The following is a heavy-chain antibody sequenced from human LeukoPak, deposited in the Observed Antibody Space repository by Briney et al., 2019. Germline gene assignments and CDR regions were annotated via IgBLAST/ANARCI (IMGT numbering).Heavy chain of an antibody. CDR2: IIPIFGTA. V-gene: IGHV1-69*13. J-gene: IGHJ6*03. D-gene: IGHD2-15*01. Sequence: SVKVSCKASGGTFSSYAISWVRQAPGQGLEWMGGIIPIFGTANYAQKFQGRVTITADESTSTDYMELSSLRSEDTAVYYCASGVVAATRYDYYYYYMDVWGKGTTVTISS. CDR1: GGTFSSYA. CDR3: ASGVVAATRYDYYYYYMDV.